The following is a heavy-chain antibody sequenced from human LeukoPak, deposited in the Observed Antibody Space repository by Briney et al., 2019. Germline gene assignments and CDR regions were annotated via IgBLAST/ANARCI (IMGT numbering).Heavy chain of an antibody. CDR1: GFTFDDYG. J-gene: IGHJ5*02. CDR2: INWRGGFT. CDR3: AKMGRYCSGGSCYLEPNWFDP. Sequence: GGSLRLSCAASGFTFDDYGMSWVRQAPGKGLEWVSGINWRGGFTSYPDSVKGRFTISRDNARNSLYLQMNSLTAEDTALYYCAKMGRYCSGGSCYLEPNWFDPWGQGTLVTVSS. D-gene: IGHD2-15*01. V-gene: IGHV3-20*04.